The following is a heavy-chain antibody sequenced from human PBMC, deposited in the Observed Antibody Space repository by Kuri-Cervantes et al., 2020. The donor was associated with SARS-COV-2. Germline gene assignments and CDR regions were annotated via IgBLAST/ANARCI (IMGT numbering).Heavy chain of an antibody. CDR3: TRDDFWSGYYFDY. V-gene: IGHV3-49*04. J-gene: IGHJ4*02. CDR1: GFTFSSYA. CDR2: IRSKAYGGTT. Sequence: GGSLRLSCAASGFTFSSYAMIWVRQAPGKGLEWVGFIRSKAYGGTTEYAASVKGRFTISRDDSKSIAYLQMNSLKTEDTAVYYCTRDDFWSGYYFDYWGQGTLVTVSS. D-gene: IGHD3-3*01.